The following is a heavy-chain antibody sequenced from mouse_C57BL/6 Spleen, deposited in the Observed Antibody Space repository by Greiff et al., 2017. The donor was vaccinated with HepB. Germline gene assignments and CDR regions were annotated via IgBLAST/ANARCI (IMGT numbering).Heavy chain of an antibody. Sequence: EVKLVESGPGLVKPSQSLSLTCSVTGYSITSGYYWNWIRQFPGNKLEWMGYISYDGSNNYNPSLKNRISITRDTSKNQFFLKLNSVTTEDTATYYCARDRGTTVVAPYFDVWGTGTTVTVSS. CDR2: ISYDGSN. J-gene: IGHJ1*03. CDR1: GYSITSGYY. D-gene: IGHD1-1*01. V-gene: IGHV3-6*01. CDR3: ARDRGTTVVAPYFDV.